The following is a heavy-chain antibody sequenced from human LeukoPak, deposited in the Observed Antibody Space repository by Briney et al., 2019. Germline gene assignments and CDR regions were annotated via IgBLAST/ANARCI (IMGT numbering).Heavy chain of an antibody. D-gene: IGHD3-10*01. CDR3: AKSGRGVGSFFLYMDV. CDR1: GFTFSQYW. V-gene: IGHV3-7*01. J-gene: IGHJ6*03. Sequence: PGGSLRLSCAASGFTFSQYWMSWVRQAPGKGLEWVANIKHDRSEKQDGSEKNYVDSVKGRFTISRDNAKNSLYLQMNSLSAEDPAVYYLAKSGRGVGSFFLYMDVWGKGTTVTVSS. CDR2: IKHDRSEKQDGSEK.